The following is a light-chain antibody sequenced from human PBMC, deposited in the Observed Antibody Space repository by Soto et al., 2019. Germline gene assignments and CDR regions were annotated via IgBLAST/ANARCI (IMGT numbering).Light chain of an antibody. Sequence: EIVLTQSPGTLSLSPGERATLSCRASESVSDNYLAWYQQRSGQAPRLVIYGASSRASAVPDRFSDSGSGADFTLTISRLEPEDFAVSYCQQDGSSPLTFGGGTKVEIK. CDR3: QQDGSSPLT. V-gene: IGKV3-20*01. CDR1: ESVSDNY. J-gene: IGKJ4*02. CDR2: GAS.